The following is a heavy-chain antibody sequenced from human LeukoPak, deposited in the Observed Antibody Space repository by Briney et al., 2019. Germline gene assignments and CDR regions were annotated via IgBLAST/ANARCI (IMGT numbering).Heavy chain of an antibody. CDR1: GFTFRNYG. V-gene: IGHV3-33*06. J-gene: IGHJ2*01. CDR3: AKLATDDSSGYYYHTNWYFDL. Sequence: GGSLRLSCVASGFTFRNYGMHWVCQTPGKGLEWVAVLWYDGSKEFYADSVRGRFTISRDNSKNTLYLQMNSLRAEDTAVYYCAKLATDDSSGYYYHTNWYFDLWGRGTLVTVSS. CDR2: LWYDGSKE. D-gene: IGHD3-22*01.